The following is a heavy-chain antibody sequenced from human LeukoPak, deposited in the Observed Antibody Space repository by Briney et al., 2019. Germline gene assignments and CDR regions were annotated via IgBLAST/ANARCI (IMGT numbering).Heavy chain of an antibody. CDR2: INPNSGDT. CDR3: ARYHSSGWYGYFDY. V-gene: IGHV1-2*02. CDR1: GYTFTDYY. D-gene: IGHD6-19*01. J-gene: IGHJ4*02. Sequence: ASVKVSCKASGYTFTDYYMHWVRQAPGQGLEWMGWINPNSGDTYYAQKFQGRVTMTRDTSISTAYMELSRLRSDDTAVYYCARYHSSGWYGYFDYWGQGTLVTVSS.